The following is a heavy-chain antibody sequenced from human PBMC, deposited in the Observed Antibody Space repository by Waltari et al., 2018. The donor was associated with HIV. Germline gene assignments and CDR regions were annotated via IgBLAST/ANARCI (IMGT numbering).Heavy chain of an antibody. Sequence: QFKLQESGPRLRKPSETLSRTCTISGGSMNTSDYYWGWARQPPGKGLEWIGNIHYNGRTFYNPSLQSRVTLSLDKSDNQFFLNFISVIAADTAVYYCARDSGLFMYDSRRAVLNWFDPWGQGLLVTVSS. CDR2: IHYNGRT. J-gene: IGHJ5*02. V-gene: IGHV4-39*07. D-gene: IGHD3-9*01. CDR1: GGSMNTSDYY. CDR3: ARDSGLFMYDSRRAVLNWFDP.